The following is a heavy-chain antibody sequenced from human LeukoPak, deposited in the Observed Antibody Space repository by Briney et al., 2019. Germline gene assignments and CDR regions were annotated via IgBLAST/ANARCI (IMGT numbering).Heavy chain of an antibody. Sequence: GGSLRLSCTASGFTFSSYAMSWVRQAPGKGLEWVSAISGSGGSTYYADSVKGRFTISRDNSKNTLYLQMNSLRAEDTAVYYCAKHSSSPYYYYGMDVWGQGTAVTVSS. CDR2: ISGSGGST. CDR3: AKHSSSPYYYYGMDV. CDR1: GFTFSSYA. D-gene: IGHD6-6*01. J-gene: IGHJ6*02. V-gene: IGHV3-23*01.